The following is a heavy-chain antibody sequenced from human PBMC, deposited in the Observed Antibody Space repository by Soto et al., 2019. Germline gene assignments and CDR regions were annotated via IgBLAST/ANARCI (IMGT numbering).Heavy chain of an antibody. Sequence: SVKVSCKASGYTFSSYAISWVRQAPGQGLEWMGGIIPIFGTANYAQKFQGRVTITADESTSIAYMELSSLRSEDTDVYYCASLSGYSYGSIGYYYGMDVWGQGTTVPVSS. D-gene: IGHD5-18*01. J-gene: IGHJ6*02. CDR1: GYTFSSYA. CDR3: ASLSGYSYGSIGYYYGMDV. CDR2: IIPIFGTA. V-gene: IGHV1-69*13.